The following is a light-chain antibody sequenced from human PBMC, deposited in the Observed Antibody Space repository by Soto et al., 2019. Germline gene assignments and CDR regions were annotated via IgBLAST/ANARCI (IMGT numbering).Light chain of an antibody. J-gene: IGKJ4*01. CDR2: DVS. V-gene: IGKV3-11*01. CDR3: HQRSNWPLT. Sequence: GLTQSPATLSLSPGERATLSCRASQSVNKYLAWYQQKPGQALSLAMYDVSKRATGIPARFSGSGSGTDFTLTICSLEPEDFAVYYCHQRSNWPLTFGGGTKLEIK. CDR1: QSVNKY.